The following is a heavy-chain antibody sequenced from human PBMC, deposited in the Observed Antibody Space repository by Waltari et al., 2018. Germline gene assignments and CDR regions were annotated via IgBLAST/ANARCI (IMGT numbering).Heavy chain of an antibody. CDR2: IYPGDSET. CDR1: GYSFTSYW. V-gene: IGHV5-51*01. J-gene: IGHJ5*02. D-gene: IGHD3-22*01. CDR3: AGQDTYYYDSSGYINWFDP. Sequence: EVQLVQSGAEVKKPGESLKISCKGSGYSFTSYWIGWVRQMPGKGLEWMGVIYPGDSETRYSPAVQGQVTISADKSISTAYLQWSSLKASDTAMYYCAGQDTYYYDSSGYINWFDPWGQGTLVTVSS.